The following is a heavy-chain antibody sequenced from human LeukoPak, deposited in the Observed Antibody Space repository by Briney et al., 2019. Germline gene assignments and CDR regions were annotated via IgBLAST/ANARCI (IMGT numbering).Heavy chain of an antibody. Sequence: PGGSLRLSCAASGFTFSSYGMHWVRQAPGKGLEWVAFIRYDGSNKYYADSVKGRFTISRDNSKNTLYLQMNSLRAEDTAVYYCAKGARHYDYGSGSRYIYYYYMDAWGKGTTVTISS. CDR1: GFTFSSYG. CDR3: AKGARHYDYGSGSRYIYYYYMDA. J-gene: IGHJ6*03. CDR2: IRYDGSNK. D-gene: IGHD3-10*01. V-gene: IGHV3-30*02.